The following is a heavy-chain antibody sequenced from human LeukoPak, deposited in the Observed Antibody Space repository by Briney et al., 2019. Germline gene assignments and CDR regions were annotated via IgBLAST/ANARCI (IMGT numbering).Heavy chain of an antibody. CDR3: ARVRYGSSSFPYFDY. D-gene: IGHD2-2*01. J-gene: IGHJ4*02. Sequence: ASVKVSCKASGYTFTTYYMYWVRQAPGQGLEWMGMINPDSGSASYAQKFQDRVTMTRDTSTTTVYMELSSLRSEDTAVFYCARVRYGSSSFPYFDYWGQGTLVAVSS. CDR1: GYTFTTYY. CDR2: INPDSGSA. V-gene: IGHV1-46*01.